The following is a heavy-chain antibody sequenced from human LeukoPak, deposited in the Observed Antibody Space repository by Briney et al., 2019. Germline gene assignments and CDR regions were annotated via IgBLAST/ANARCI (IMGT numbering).Heavy chain of an antibody. D-gene: IGHD3-22*01. CDR1: GFTFSSYS. CDR3: AKGEGYYDSSGRYYYYMDV. J-gene: IGHJ6*03. Sequence: GGSLRLSCAASGFTFSSYSMNWVRQAPGKGLEWVSAISGSGGSTYYADSVKGRFTISRDRSKNTLYLQMNSLRAEDTAVYYCAKGEGYYDSSGRYYYYMDVWGKGTTVTISS. V-gene: IGHV3-23*01. CDR2: ISGSGGST.